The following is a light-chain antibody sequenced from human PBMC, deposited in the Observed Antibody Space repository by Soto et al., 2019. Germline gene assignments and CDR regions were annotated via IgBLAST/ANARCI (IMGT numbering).Light chain of an antibody. CDR2: LGS. Sequence: DIVMTQSPLSLPVTPGEPASISCRSSQSLLHLNGYNYLDWYLQRPGQSPQLLICLGSNRASGVPDRFSGSGSGTDFTLEISRVEAEDVGAYYCMQALETPRTFGQGTKLEIK. J-gene: IGKJ2*01. CDR3: MQALETPRT. V-gene: IGKV2-28*01. CDR1: QSLLHLNGYNY.